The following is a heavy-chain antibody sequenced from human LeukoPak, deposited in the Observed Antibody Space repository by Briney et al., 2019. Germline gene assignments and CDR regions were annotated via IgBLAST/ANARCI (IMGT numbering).Heavy chain of an antibody. CDR3: ARHPNYYDSGSYYLHFHY. Sequence: SETLSLTCTVSGGSISSANYYWGWIRQPPGKGLEWIGSIYYSGSTYYNPSVKSRVTISVDTSNSQFSLRLSSVTAADTAVYYCARHPNYYDSGSYYLHFHYWGQGTLVTVSS. J-gene: IGHJ4*02. CDR2: IYYSGST. D-gene: IGHD3-10*01. CDR1: GGSISSANYY. V-gene: IGHV4-39*01.